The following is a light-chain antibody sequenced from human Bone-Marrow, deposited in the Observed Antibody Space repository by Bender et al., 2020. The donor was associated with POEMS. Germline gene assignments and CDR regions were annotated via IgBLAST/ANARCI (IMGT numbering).Light chain of an antibody. V-gene: IGLV3-25*03. J-gene: IGLJ2*01. CDR1: GLPNQF. CDR3: QSADTNVFSVI. CDR2: KDT. Sequence: SYELTQPPSVSVSPGQTARITCSGDGLPNQFAYWYQQKPGQAPVLVIFKDTERPSGIPERFSGSTSGTTVTLTITGVQAEDEADYYCQSADTNVFSVIFGGGTKLTVL.